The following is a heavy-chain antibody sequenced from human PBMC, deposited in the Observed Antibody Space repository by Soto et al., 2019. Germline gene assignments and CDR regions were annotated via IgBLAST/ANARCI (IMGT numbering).Heavy chain of an antibody. J-gene: IGHJ4*02. V-gene: IGHV3-7*02. CDR2: IKQDGSEK. D-gene: IGHD4-17*01. CDR3: ARXGHDYGEQYFDY. CDR1: GFTFTSHW. Sequence: EVQLVVSGGGLVQPGGSLRLSCAASGFTFTSHWMSWVRQAPGKGLEWVANIKQDGSEKYYVDSVKGRFTXSRDXAKXXXXXXXXXXXXXXXXVXYCARXGHDYGEQYFDYWGQGTLVTVSS.